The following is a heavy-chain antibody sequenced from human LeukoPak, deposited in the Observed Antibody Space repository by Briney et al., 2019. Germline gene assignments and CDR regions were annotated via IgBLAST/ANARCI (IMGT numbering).Heavy chain of an antibody. D-gene: IGHD2-2*01. J-gene: IGHJ4*02. CDR3: ATRASTRVFDY. CDR1: GFTFSSYA. Sequence: GRSLRLSCAASGFTFSSYAMSWVRQAPGNGLEWVSAIVGSGALIGYADSVKGRFTISRDNSKNTLYLQMNSLRAEDTAVYYCATRASTRVFDYWGQGTLVTVSS. CDR2: IVGSGALI. V-gene: IGHV3-23*01.